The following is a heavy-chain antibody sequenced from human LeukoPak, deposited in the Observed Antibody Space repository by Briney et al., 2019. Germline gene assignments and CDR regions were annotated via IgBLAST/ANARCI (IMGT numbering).Heavy chain of an antibody. V-gene: IGHV6-1*01. Sequence: SQTLSLTCAISGESVSSNSAAWNWIRQSPSRGPEWLGRTYYRSKWYNEYAVSVKSRITIKPDTSKNQVSLQLNSVTPEDTAVYSCARGGYDVWTGYYMSYYYMDVWGKGTTVTVSS. D-gene: IGHD3-3*01. CDR3: ARGGYDVWTGYYMSYYYMDV. J-gene: IGHJ6*03. CDR2: TYYRSKWYN. CDR1: GESVSSNSAA.